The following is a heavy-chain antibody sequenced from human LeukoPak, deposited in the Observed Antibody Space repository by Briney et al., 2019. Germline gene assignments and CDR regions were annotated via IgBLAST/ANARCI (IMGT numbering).Heavy chain of an antibody. V-gene: IGHV3-48*01. Sequence: GGSLRLSCAASGFTFNKYSMNWVRQAPGKGLEWVSYISSSSSIIYYTDSVKGRFTISRDNAKNSLYLQMSSLRAEDTGVYYCARDIAGGSYSPDYWGQGTLVTVSS. CDR2: ISSSSSII. J-gene: IGHJ4*02. CDR1: GFTFNKYS. D-gene: IGHD1-26*01. CDR3: ARDIAGGSYSPDY.